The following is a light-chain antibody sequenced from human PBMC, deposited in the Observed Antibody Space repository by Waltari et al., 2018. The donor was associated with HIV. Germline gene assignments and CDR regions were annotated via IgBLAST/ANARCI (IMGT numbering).Light chain of an antibody. V-gene: IGLV2-11*01. J-gene: IGLJ3*02. CDR3: CSYTGSYTWV. CDR1: SSDVGGHNF. Sequence: QSALTQPRPVSGSPGQSVTISCTGTSSDVGGHNFFSWYQQHPGKAPKLVIYDVSKGPSGVPDRFSGSKSGNTASLTISGLQAEDEADYYCCSYTGSYTWVFGGGTELTVL. CDR2: DVS.